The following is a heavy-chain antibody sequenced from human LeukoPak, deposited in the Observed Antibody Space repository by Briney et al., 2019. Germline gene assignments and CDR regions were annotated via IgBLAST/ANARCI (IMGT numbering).Heavy chain of an antibody. V-gene: IGHV4-4*07. CDR2: IYTSGST. D-gene: IGHD3-9*01. J-gene: IGHJ5*02. CDR1: GGSISSYY. CDR3: ARDGLNDILTGPSFDNWFDP. Sequence: SETLSLTCTVSGGSISSYYWSWIRQPAGKGLEWIGRIYTSGSTNYNPSLKSRVTMSVDTSKNQFSLKLSSVTATDTAVYYCARDGLNDILTGPSFDNWFDPWGQGTLVTVSS.